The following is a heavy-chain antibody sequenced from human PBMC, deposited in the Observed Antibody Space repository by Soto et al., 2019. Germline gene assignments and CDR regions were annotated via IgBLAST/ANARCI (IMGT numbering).Heavy chain of an antibody. V-gene: IGHV3-23*01. CDR3: AKDRGIVATILYYYYGMDV. D-gene: IGHD5-12*01. J-gene: IGHJ6*02. Sequence: LRLSCAASGFTFSSYAMSWVRQAPGKGLEWVSAISGSGGSTYYADSVKGRFTISRDNSKNTLYLQMNSLRAEDTAVYYCAKDRGIVATILYYYYGMDVWGQGTTVTVSS. CDR1: GFTFSSYA. CDR2: ISGSGGST.